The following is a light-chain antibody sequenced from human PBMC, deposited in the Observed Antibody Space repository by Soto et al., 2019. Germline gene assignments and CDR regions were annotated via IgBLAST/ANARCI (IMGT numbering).Light chain of an antibody. CDR2: GAS. CDR1: QNIDTW. Sequence: DIQMTQSPSTLSASVGDRVTITCRASQNIDTWLAWYQQKPGKAPNLLIFGASSLGSGVPSRFSGSGSGTEFTLTISSLQPDDFATYYCQQYNSYSRTFGQGTKVDIK. CDR3: QQYNSYSRT. J-gene: IGKJ1*01. V-gene: IGKV1-5*01.